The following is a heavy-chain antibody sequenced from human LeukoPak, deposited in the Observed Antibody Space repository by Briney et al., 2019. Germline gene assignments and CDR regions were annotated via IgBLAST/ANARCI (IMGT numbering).Heavy chain of an antibody. D-gene: IGHD2-2*01. CDR1: GGSFSGYY. J-gene: IGHJ6*02. CDR2: INHSGST. Sequence: PSETLSLTCAVYGGSFSGYYWSWIRQPPGKGLEWIGEINHSGSTNYNPSLKSRVTISVDTSKNQFSLKLSSVTAADTAVYYCARVTLELLSITLYYYYGMDVWGQGTTVTVSS. CDR3: ARVTLELLSITLYYYYGMDV. V-gene: IGHV4-34*01.